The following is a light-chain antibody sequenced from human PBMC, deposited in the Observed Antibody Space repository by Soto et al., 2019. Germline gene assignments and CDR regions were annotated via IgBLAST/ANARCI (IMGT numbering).Light chain of an antibody. Sequence: QSALTQPASVSGSPGQSITISCTGTSRDVGGYNYVSWYQQHPGKAPKLMIYDVSNRPSGVSNRFSGSKSGNTASLTISGLQAEDEADYYCSSYTSSSTLYVFATGTKLTVL. J-gene: IGLJ1*01. V-gene: IGLV2-14*01. CDR1: SRDVGGYNY. CDR2: DVS. CDR3: SSYTSSSTLYV.